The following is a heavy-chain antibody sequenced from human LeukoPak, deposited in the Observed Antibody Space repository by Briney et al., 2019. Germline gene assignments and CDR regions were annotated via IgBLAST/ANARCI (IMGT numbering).Heavy chain of an antibody. Sequence: ASVKVSCKASGGTFNTYAISWVRQAPGQGLEWMGWISAYNGNTNYAQKLQGRVTMTTDTSTSTAYMELRSLRSDDTAVYYCARKGLATATPGQYYYYYMDVWGKGTTVTVSS. D-gene: IGHD2-15*01. J-gene: IGHJ6*03. CDR1: GGTFNTYA. V-gene: IGHV1-18*01. CDR2: ISAYNGNT. CDR3: ARKGLATATPGQYYYYYMDV.